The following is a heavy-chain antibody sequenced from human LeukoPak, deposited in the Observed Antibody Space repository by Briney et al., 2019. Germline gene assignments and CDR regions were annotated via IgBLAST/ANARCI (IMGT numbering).Heavy chain of an antibody. J-gene: IGHJ4*02. V-gene: IGHV3-30*18. CDR1: GFTFSTYG. CDR2: ISFNGNDQ. CDR3: AKYVSGSTSPDY. Sequence: GGSLRLSCAASGFTFSTYGMHWVRQAPGKGLEWVALISFNGNDQYYADSVKGRFTISRDNSENTLYLQMNNLRNEDTAVYYCAKYVSGSTSPDYWGQGTLVTVSS. D-gene: IGHD1-26*01.